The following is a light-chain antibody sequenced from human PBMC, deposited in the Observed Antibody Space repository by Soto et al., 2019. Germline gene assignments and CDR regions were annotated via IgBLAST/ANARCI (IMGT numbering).Light chain of an antibody. J-gene: IGLJ1*01. Sequence: QSVLTQPPSASGTPGQRVTISCSGSNSIIGSNPVHWYQQFPGTAPKVLIYSNYQRPSGVPDRFSGSKSGTSASLAISGLQSEDEADYYCAAWDDSLSGEVFGTGTKVTVL. V-gene: IGLV1-44*01. CDR3: AAWDDSLSGEV. CDR2: SNY. CDR1: NSIIGSNP.